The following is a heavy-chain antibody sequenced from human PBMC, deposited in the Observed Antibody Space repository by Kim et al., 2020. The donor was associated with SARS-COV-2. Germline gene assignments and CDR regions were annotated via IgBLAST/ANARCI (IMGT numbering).Heavy chain of an antibody. J-gene: IGHJ4*02. D-gene: IGHD3-22*01. V-gene: IGHV4-34*01. Sequence: SETLSLTCAVYGGSFSGYYWSGIRQPPGKGLEWIGEINHSGSTTYNPSLKSRVTISVDTSKNKFSLKLSSVTAADTAVYYCARGGGPYYDSSGTMGGFDYWRQGTLVSLSS. CDR3: ARGGGPYYDSSGTMGGFDY. CDR2: INHSGST. CDR1: GGSFSGYY.